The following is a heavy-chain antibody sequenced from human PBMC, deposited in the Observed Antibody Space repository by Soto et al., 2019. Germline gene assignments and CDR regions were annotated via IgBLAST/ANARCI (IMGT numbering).Heavy chain of an antibody. CDR2: ISGSGGST. Sequence: EVQLLESGGGLVQPGGSLRLSCAASGFTFSSYVMSWVRQAPGKGLEWVSAISGSGGSTYYADYVKGRFTISRDNSQNTLYLRMNSLRAEDTAVYYCAKGDSSGGSSPFEDWGQGTLVTVS. CDR1: GFTFSSYV. CDR3: AKGDSSGGSSPFED. D-gene: IGHD2-15*01. J-gene: IGHJ4*02. V-gene: IGHV3-23*01.